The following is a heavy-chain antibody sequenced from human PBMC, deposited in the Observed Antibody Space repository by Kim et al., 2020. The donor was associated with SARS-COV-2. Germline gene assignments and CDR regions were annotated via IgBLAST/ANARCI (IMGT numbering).Heavy chain of an antibody. J-gene: IGHJ5*02. CDR1: GYTLTELS. CDR3: ATGPVYCSSTSCHMAYVWFDP. Sequence: ASVKVSCKVSGYTLTELSMHWVRQAPGKGLEWMGGFDPEDGETIYAQKFQGRVTMTEDTSTDTAYMELSSLRSEDTAVYYCATGPVYCSSTSCHMAYVWFDPWGQGTLVTVSS. CDR2: FDPEDGET. V-gene: IGHV1-24*01. D-gene: IGHD2-2*01.